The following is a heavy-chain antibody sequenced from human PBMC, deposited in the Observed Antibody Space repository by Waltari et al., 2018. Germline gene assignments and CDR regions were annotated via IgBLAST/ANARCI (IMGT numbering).Heavy chain of an antibody. CDR2: IYHSGST. D-gene: IGHD5-18*01. V-gene: IGHV4-38-2*01. CDR3: ASGYSLDY. J-gene: IGHJ4*02. Sequence: QVQLQESGPGLVKPSETLSLTCAVSGYSISSGYYWGWIRQPPGKGLEWIGSIYHSGSTYYNPSLKSRVTISVDTSKNQFSLKLSSVTAADTAVYYCASGYSLDYWGQGTLVTVSS. CDR1: GYSISSGYY.